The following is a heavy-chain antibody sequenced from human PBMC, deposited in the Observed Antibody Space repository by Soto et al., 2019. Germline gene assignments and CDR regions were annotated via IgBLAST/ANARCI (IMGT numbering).Heavy chain of an antibody. CDR2: IYYSGST. CDR3: ARIPRGYSYGPLDY. V-gene: IGHV4-61*01. CDR1: GGSVSSGSYY. Sequence: TLSLTCTVSGGSVSSGSYYWSWIRQPPGKGLEWIGYIYYSGSTNYNPSLKSRVTISVDTSKNQFSLKLSSVTAADTAVYYCARIPRGYSYGPLDYWGQGTLVTVSS. J-gene: IGHJ4*02. D-gene: IGHD5-18*01.